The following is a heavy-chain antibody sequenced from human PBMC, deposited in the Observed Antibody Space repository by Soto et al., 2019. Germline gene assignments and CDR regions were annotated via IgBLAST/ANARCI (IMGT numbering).Heavy chain of an antibody. CDR2: IYYSGST. J-gene: IGHJ5*02. D-gene: IGHD3-22*01. V-gene: IGHV4-31*03. Sequence: PSETLSLTCTVSGGSISSGGYYWSWIRQHPGKGLEWIGYIYYSGSTYYNPSLKSRVTISVDTSKNQFSLKLSSVTAADTAVYYCARVVLLDYYDSSGYYPPNWFDPWGQGTLVTVSS. CDR1: GGSISSGGYY. CDR3: ARVVLLDYYDSSGYYPPNWFDP.